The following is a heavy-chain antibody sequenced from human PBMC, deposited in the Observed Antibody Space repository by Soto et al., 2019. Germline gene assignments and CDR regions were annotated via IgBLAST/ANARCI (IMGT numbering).Heavy chain of an antibody. CDR3: ARALSGSYSHFDH. D-gene: IGHD3-10*01. Sequence: ASVNVSCKTSGYTFRTYYMHWVRQAPGQGLEWMGMVNPNGGSTIYAQKFRGRVTMTPDTSTSTVYMELSSLTSDDRAVYYCARALSGSYSHFDHWGQGTLVTVSS. CDR2: VNPNGGST. CDR1: GYTFRTYY. J-gene: IGHJ4*02. V-gene: IGHV1-46*01.